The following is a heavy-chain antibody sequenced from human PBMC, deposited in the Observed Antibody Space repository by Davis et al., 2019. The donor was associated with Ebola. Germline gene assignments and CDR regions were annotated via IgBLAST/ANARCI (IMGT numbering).Heavy chain of an antibody. J-gene: IGHJ6*02. CDR3: ARRGVIWGIYGMDV. Sequence: SVKVSCKASGGTFSTYTFTWMRQAPGQGLEWMGGIIPTFGAPTYAQRFQGRVTITADESTRTAYMELSSLTSEDTAVYFWARRGVIWGIYGMDVWGQGTTVTVSS. CDR2: IIPTFGAP. CDR1: GGTFSTYT. D-gene: IGHD3-16*01. V-gene: IGHV1-69*13.